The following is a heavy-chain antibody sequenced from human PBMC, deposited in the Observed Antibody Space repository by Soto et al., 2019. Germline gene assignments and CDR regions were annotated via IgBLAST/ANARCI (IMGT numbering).Heavy chain of an antibody. J-gene: IGHJ3*02. Sequence: QVELVQSGAEVKKPGASVKVSCKAAGYTFTSYYMHWVRQAPGQGLEWMGFINPSGGITTYAQKFQARVTITSDTSTSTVYMELRTLKSEDTAVYYCARRSIFTWSDAFDIWGQETMVTVSA. CDR1: GYTFTSYY. V-gene: IGHV1-46*01. CDR2: INPSGGIT. CDR3: ARRSIFTWSDAFDI. D-gene: IGHD3-3*01.